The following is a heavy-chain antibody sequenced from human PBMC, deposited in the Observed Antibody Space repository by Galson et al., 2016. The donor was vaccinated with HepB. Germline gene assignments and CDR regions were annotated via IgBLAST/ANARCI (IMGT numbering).Heavy chain of an antibody. J-gene: IGHJ4*02. CDR1: GFTFSPYA. CDR3: ARGGGGRQLDPYYFDY. CDR2: ISFDGNNQ. V-gene: IGHV3-30*04. D-gene: IGHD6-13*01. Sequence: SLRLSCAASGFTFSPYAMHWVRQAPGKGLEWAAVISFDGNNQYYADSVKGRFTISRDKSKNTLYLQMNSLRPEDTAVYYCARGGGGRQLDPYYFDYWGQGALVTVSS.